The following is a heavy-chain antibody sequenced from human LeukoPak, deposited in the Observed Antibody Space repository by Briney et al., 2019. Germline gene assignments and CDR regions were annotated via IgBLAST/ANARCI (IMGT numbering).Heavy chain of an antibody. Sequence: GGSLRLSCADSGFTVSSNYMSWVRQAPGKGLEWVSGLYSGGSTYYADSVKGRFTISRDSSKNTLYLQMNSLRADDTAVYYCARGLAPMFDYWGQGTLVTVSS. J-gene: IGHJ4*02. V-gene: IGHV3-66*01. CDR3: ARGLAPMFDY. CDR2: LYSGGST. CDR1: GFTVSSNY.